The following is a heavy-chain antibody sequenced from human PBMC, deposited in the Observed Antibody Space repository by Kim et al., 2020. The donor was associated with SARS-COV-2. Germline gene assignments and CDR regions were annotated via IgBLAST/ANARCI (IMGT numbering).Heavy chain of an antibody. CDR1: GFTFNSFA. D-gene: IGHD6-13*01. J-gene: IGHJ2*01. Sequence: GGSLRLSCAASGFTFNSFAMSWVRQVPGKGLEWVSNIFGSGSNTYYADSVKGRFTISRDNSKNTLYLQMNSLRAEDTAIYYCARHVHSSTCTFFGYVHLWGLGTLVSVSS. CDR2: IFGSGSNT. CDR3: ARHVHSSTCTFFGYVHL. V-gene: IGHV3-23*01.